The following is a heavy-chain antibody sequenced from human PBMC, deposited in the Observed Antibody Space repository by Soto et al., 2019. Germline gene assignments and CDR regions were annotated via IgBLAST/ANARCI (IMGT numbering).Heavy chain of an antibody. CDR2: IYYSGST. D-gene: IGHD7-27*01. V-gene: IGHV4-31*03. Sequence: QVQLPESGPGLVKPSQTLSLTCTVSGGSISIGGYYWSWIRQHPVKGLEWIGYIYYSGSTYDNPSLKRRVTISVDTSKNQFSMKLSAVTVEDTAVDYCERVILTARYYYYYYMDVLVKDTKVTVSS. CDR3: ERVILTARYYYYYYMDV. J-gene: IGHJ6*03. CDR1: GGSISIGGYY.